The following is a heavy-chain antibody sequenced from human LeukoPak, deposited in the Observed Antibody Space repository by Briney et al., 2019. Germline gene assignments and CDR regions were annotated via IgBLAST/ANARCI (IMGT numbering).Heavy chain of an antibody. Sequence: SETLSLTCTVSGGSISSSSYYWGWIRQPPGKGLEWIGSIYYSGSTYYNPSLKSRVTISVDTSKNQFSLKLSSVTAADTAVYYCARCHDSSGYSNEFDDYWGQGTLVTVSS. CDR1: GGSISSSSYY. CDR2: IYYSGST. CDR3: ARCHDSSGYSNEFDDY. J-gene: IGHJ4*02. D-gene: IGHD3-22*01. V-gene: IGHV4-39*01.